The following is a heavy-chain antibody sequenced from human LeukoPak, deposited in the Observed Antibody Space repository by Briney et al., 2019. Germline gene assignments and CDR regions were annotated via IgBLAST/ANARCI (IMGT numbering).Heavy chain of an antibody. CDR2: ISAYNGNT. V-gene: IGHV1-18*01. J-gene: IGHJ3*02. Sequence: ASVKVSCKASGYTFTSYGISWVRQAPGQGLEWMGWISAYNGNTNYAQKLQGRVTMTIDTSTSTAYMELRSLRSDDTAVYYCARVAVAGPRPGAFDIWGQGTMVTVSS. D-gene: IGHD6-19*01. CDR3: ARVAVAGPRPGAFDI. CDR1: GYTFTSYG.